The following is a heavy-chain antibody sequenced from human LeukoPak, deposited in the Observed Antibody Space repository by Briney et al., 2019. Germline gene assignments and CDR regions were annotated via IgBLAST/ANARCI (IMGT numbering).Heavy chain of an antibody. D-gene: IGHD1-26*01. CDR2: INHSGST. Sequence: PSETLSLTCTVSGGSISSYYWSWIRQPAGKGLEWIGEINHSGSTNYNPSLKSRVTISVDTSKNQFSLKLSSVTAADTAVYYCASGRELLDYWGQGTLVTVSS. J-gene: IGHJ4*02. CDR1: GGSISSYY. CDR3: ASGRELLDY. V-gene: IGHV4-34*01.